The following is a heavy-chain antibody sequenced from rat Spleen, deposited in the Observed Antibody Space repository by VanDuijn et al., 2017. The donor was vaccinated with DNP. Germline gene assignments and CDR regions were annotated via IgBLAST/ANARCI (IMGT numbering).Heavy chain of an antibody. J-gene: IGHJ2*01. V-gene: IGHV3-1*01. CDR1: GYSITSSS. Sequence: EVQLQESGPGLVKPSQSLSLTCSVTGYSITSSSRWNWIRKFPGNNMEWIGHISYSGSTGYNPSLKSRISITRDTSKNLFFLHLDSVTTEDTATYYCARWVWYFDYWGQGIIVTVSS. CDR2: ISYSGST. CDR3: ARWVWYFDY.